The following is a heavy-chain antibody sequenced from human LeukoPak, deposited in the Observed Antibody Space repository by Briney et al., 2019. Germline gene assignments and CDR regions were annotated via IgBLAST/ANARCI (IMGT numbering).Heavy chain of an antibody. Sequence: GSLRLSCAASGFTFSITWMSWVRQAPGKGLEWIGEINHSGSTNYNPSLKSRVTISVDTSKNQFSLKLSSVTAADTAVYYCARNEYYDFWSGMHRRRFDPWGQGTLVTVSS. J-gene: IGHJ5*02. D-gene: IGHD3-3*01. CDR1: GFTFSITW. V-gene: IGHV4-34*01. CDR2: INHSGST. CDR3: ARNEYYDFWSGMHRRRFDP.